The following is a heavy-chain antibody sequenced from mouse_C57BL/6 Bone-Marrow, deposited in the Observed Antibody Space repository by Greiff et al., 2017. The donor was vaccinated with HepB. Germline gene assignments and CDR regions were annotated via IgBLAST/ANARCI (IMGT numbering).Heavy chain of an antibody. Sequence: DVQLVESGGDLVKPGGSLKLSCAASGFTFSSYGMSWVRQTPDKRLEWVATISSGGSYTYYPDSVKGRFTISRDNAKNTLYLQMSSLKSEDTAMYYCASATGVFDYWGQGTTLTVSS. V-gene: IGHV5-6*01. J-gene: IGHJ2*01. D-gene: IGHD4-1*02. CDR1: GFTFSSYG. CDR3: ASATGVFDY. CDR2: ISSGGSYT.